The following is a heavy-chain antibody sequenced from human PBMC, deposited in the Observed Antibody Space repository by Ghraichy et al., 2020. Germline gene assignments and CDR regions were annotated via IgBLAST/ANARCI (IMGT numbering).Heavy chain of an antibody. D-gene: IGHD3-9*01. CDR2: IYYSGST. Sequence: SETLSLTCTVSGGSISSSSYYWGWIRQPPGKGLEWIGSIYYSGSTYYNPSLKSRVTISVDTSKNQFSLKLSSVTAAEPARYYCAGRVSCSYDILTGAYKAYYFVSWGQGTLVTVSS. CDR3: AGRVSCSYDILTGAYKAYYFVS. V-gene: IGHV4-39*01. CDR1: GGSISSSSYY. J-gene: IGHJ4*02.